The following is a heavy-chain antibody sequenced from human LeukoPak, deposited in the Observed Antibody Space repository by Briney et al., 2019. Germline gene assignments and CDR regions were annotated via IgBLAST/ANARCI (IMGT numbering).Heavy chain of an antibody. D-gene: IGHD6-13*01. CDR2: ISGSGST. CDR3: AKDRWGIAAAGSFDY. V-gene: IGHV3-23*01. CDR1: GFIFSSYA. J-gene: IGHJ4*02. Sequence: PGGSLRLSCAASGFIFSSYAMSWVRQAPGKGLEWVSAISGSGSTYYADSVKGRFTISRDTSKNTLYLQMNSLRAEDTAVYYCAKDRWGIAAAGSFDYWGQGTLVTVSS.